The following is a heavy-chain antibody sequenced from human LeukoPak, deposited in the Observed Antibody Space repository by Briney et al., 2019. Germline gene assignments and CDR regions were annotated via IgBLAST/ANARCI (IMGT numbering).Heavy chain of an antibody. D-gene: IGHD2-15*01. CDR2: ISGSGGST. V-gene: IGHV3-23*01. Sequence: TGGSLRLSCTTSGFTFGDYAMSWVRQAPGKGLEWVSAISGSGGSTYYADSVKGRFTISRDNSKNTLYLQMNSLKTEDTAVYYCTTDTNLRGGAFDIWGQGTMVTVSS. CDR1: GFTFGDYA. J-gene: IGHJ3*02. CDR3: TTDTNLRGGAFDI.